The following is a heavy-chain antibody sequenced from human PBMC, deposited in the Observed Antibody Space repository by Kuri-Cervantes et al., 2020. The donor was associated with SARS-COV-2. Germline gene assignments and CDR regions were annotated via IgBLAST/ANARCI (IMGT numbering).Heavy chain of an antibody. CDR2: IYSGGST. CDR3: AGVEVAGMSYGMDV. V-gene: IGHV3-66*02. D-gene: IGHD6-19*01. Sequence: GESLKISCAASGFTVSSNYMSWVRQAPGEGLEWVSVIYSGGSTYYADSVKGRFTISRDNSKNTLYLQMNSLRAEDTAVYYCAGVEVAGMSYGMDVWGQGTTVTVSS. J-gene: IGHJ6*02. CDR1: GFTVSSNY.